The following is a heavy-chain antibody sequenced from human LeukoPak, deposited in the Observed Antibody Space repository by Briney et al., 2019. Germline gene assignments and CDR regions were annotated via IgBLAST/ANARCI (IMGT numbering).Heavy chain of an antibody. CDR1: GGSISGFY. J-gene: IGHJ5*02. CDR3: ARQSVAAGTQWFDP. CDR2: TYYGGST. V-gene: IGHV4-59*08. D-gene: IGHD6-13*01. Sequence: SGTLCLTCTVSGGSISGFYWSWIRQPPGKALEWVGYTYYGGSTHYNPSLESRVTISVGTSKNQFSLELTSVTAADTAVYYCARQSVAAGTQWFDPWGQGALVTVSS.